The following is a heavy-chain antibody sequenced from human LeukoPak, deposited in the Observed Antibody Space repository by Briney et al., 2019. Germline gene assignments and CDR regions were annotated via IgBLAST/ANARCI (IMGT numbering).Heavy chain of an antibody. CDR1: GFTFSSYG. CDR2: ISYDGSNK. CDR3: ARRGYCSGGSCPKVYYFDY. Sequence: GRSLRLSCAASGFTFSSYGMHWVRQAPGKGLECVAVISYDGSNKYYADSVKGRFTISRDNSKNTLYLQMNSLRAEDTAVYYCARRGYCSGGSCPKVYYFDYWGQGTLVTVSS. D-gene: IGHD2-15*01. J-gene: IGHJ4*02. V-gene: IGHV3-30*03.